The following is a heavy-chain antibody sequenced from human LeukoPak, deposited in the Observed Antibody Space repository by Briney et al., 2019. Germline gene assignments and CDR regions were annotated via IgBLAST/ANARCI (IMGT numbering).Heavy chain of an antibody. CDR1: GFTFSSYG. CDR3: AREPLGVVPAAIHC. CDR2: IRYDGSNK. D-gene: IGHD2-2*01. V-gene: IGHV3-30*02. Sequence: PGGSLRLSCAASGFTFSSYGMHWVRQAPGKGLEWVAFIRYDGSNKYYADSVKGRFTISRDNSKNTLYLQMNSLRAEDTAVYYCAREPLGVVPAAIHCWGQGTLVTVSS. J-gene: IGHJ4*02.